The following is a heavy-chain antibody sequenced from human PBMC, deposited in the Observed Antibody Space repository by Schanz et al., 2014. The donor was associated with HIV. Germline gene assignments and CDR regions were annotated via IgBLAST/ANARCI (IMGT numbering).Heavy chain of an antibody. J-gene: IGHJ6*02. V-gene: IGHV3-21*06. CDR1: GFTFSTYA. CDR3: ARGSWYSSGWVDDQYYYDVDV. CDR2: ISSSGGYI. Sequence: EVQLLESGGGLVQPGGSLRLSCAASGFTFSTYAMNWVRQAPGKGLEWLSSISSSGGYIYYADSVKGRFTISRDNSKNSVFLQMDRLRAEDTAVYYCARGSWYSSGWVDDQYYYDVDVWGQGTTVTVSS. D-gene: IGHD6-19*01.